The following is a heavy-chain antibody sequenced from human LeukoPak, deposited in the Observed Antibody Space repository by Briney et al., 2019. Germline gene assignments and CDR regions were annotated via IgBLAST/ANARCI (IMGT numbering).Heavy chain of an antibody. CDR1: GASISSSSYY. V-gene: IGHV4-39*01. Sequence: SETLSLTCTVSGASISSSSYYWGWIRQPPGKGLEWIATIHYSGSTYHNPSVKSRVTMSVDTSKNQFSLKLSSVTAADTAVYYCARHPSGSSFDYWGQGTLVTVPS. CDR2: IHYSGST. CDR3: ARHPSGSSFDY. J-gene: IGHJ4*02. D-gene: IGHD3-22*01.